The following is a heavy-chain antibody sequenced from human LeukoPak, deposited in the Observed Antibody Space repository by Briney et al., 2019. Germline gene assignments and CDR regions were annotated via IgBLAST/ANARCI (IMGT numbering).Heavy chain of an antibody. Sequence: PGGSLRLSCAASGFTFSSYEMNWVRQAPGKGLEWVSYISSSGSTIYYADSVKGRFTISRDNAKNSLYLQMNSLRAEDMAVYYCARVLGTSDAFDIWGQGTLVTVSS. CDR3: ARVLGTSDAFDI. V-gene: IGHV3-48*03. D-gene: IGHD1-14*01. J-gene: IGHJ3*02. CDR2: ISSSGSTI. CDR1: GFTFSSYE.